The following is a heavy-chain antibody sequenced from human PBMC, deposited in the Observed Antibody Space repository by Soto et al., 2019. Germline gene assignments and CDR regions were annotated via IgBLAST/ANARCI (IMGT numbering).Heavy chain of an antibody. V-gene: IGHV3-33*01. CDR1: GFIFNEYG. Sequence: QVQLVESGGGVVQPGRSLRLSCAASGFIFNEYGMHWVRQAPGKGLEWVAVIWNDGSNKYYADSVKGRFIFSRDNSKNKMSLQMNSLRVEDTAIYYCARWGCSGSNCNLNQRSFDLWGQGTLVTVSS. D-gene: IGHD2-15*01. CDR2: IWNDGSNK. J-gene: IGHJ4*02. CDR3: ARWGCSGSNCNLNQRSFDL.